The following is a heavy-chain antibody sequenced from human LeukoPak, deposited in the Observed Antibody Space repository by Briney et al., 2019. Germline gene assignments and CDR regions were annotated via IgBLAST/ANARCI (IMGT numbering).Heavy chain of an antibody. CDR2: IHYSGDT. Sequence: SETLSLTCTVSGGSISRSDYYWGWIRQPPGKGLEWFGNIHYSGDTYYNPSLKSRVAISVDTSENQFSLRLSSVTAEDTAVYYCARDLQLWTTRDTRGGAQVGYWGQGTLVTVSS. D-gene: IGHD5-18*01. CDR1: GGSISRSDYY. J-gene: IGHJ4*02. V-gene: IGHV4-39*02. CDR3: ARDLQLWTTRDTRGGAQVGY.